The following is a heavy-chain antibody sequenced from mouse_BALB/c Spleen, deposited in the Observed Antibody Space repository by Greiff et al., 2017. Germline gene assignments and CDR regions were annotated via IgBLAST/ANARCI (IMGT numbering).Heavy chain of an antibody. V-gene: IGHV14-3*02. CDR3: ARERFYYYAMDY. Sequence: LVESGAELVKPGASVKLSCTASGFNIKDTYMHWVKQRPEQGLEWIGRIDPANGNTKYDPKFQGKATITADTSSNTAYLQLSSLTSEDTAVYYCARERFYYYAMDYWGQGTSVTVSS. CDR2: IDPANGNT. J-gene: IGHJ4*01. CDR1: GFNIKDTY.